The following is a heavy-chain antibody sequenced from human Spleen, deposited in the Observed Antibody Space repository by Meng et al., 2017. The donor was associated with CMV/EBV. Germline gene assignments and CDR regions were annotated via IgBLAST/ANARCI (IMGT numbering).Heavy chain of an antibody. V-gene: IGHV3-74*01. Sequence: GGSLRLSCAASGFTISSYWMHWVRQAPGKGLVWVSRINADGSTTNYADSVKGRSTISRDNGKNTLYLQMNSLRAEDTAVYFCSRGKYSDPWGQGTLVTVSS. CDR3: SRGKYSDP. D-gene: IGHD2/OR15-2a*01. CDR1: GFTISSYW. CDR2: INADGSTT. J-gene: IGHJ5*02.